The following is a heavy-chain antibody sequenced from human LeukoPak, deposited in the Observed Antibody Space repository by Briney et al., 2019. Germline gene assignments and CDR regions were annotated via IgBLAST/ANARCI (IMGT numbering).Heavy chain of an antibody. J-gene: IGHJ5*02. CDR2: IYTSGST. D-gene: IGHD6-19*01. V-gene: IGHV4-4*07. Sequence: SETLSLTCTVSGGSISSYYWSWIRQPAGKGLEWIGRIYTSGSTNYNPSLKSRVTMSVDTSKNQFSLKLSSVTAADTAVYYCARDRDYEIAVAGTSFWFDPWGQGTLVTVSS. CDR1: GGSISSYY. CDR3: ARDRDYEIAVAGTSFWFDP.